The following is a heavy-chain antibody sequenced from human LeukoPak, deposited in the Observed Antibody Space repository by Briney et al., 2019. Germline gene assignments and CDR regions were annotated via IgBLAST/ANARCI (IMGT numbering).Heavy chain of an antibody. CDR3: ARGRYSIAAAGTGYYFDY. J-gene: IGHJ4*02. CDR1: GFTFSSYA. D-gene: IGHD6-13*01. CDR2: ISYDGSNK. V-gene: IGHV3-30*01. Sequence: PGRSLRLYCAASGFTFSSYAMHWVRQAPGKGLEWVAVISYDGSNKYYADSVKGRFTISRDNSKNTLYLQMNSLRAEDTAVYYCARGRYSIAAAGTGYYFDYWGQGTLVTVSS.